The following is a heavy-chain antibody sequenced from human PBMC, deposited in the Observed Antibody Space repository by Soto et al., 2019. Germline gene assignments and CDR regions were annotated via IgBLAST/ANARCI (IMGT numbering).Heavy chain of an antibody. CDR3: ARVGLYSSSWYYLDYKNNWFDP. V-gene: IGHV4-4*02. CDR2: IYHSGST. D-gene: IGHD6-13*01. J-gene: IGHJ5*02. CDR1: GGSISSSNW. Sequence: PSETLSLTCAVSGGSISSSNWWSWVRQPPGKGLEWIGEIYHSGSTNYNPSLKSRVTISVDKSKNQFSLKLSSVTAADTAVYYCARVGLYSSSWYYLDYKNNWFDPWGQGTLVTVYS.